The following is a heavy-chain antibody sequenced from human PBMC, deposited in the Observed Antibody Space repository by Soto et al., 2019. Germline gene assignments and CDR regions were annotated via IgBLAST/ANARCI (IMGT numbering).Heavy chain of an antibody. CDR3: SSAKLRYFDWYSMDV. CDR2: ISAYNGNT. J-gene: IGHJ6*02. D-gene: IGHD3-9*01. V-gene: IGHV1-18*01. Sequence: ASVKVSCKASGYTFTSYGISWVRQAPGQGLEWMGWISAYNGNTNYAQKLQGRVTMTTDTSTSTAYMELRSLRSDDTAVYYCSSAKLRYFDWYSMDVWGQGTTVTVSS. CDR1: GYTFTSYG.